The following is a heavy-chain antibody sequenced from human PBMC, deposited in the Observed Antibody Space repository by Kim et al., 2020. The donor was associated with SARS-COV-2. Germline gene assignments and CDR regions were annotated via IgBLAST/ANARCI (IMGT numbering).Heavy chain of an antibody. CDR2: MNPNSGNT. CDR1: GYTFTSYD. CDR3: ARGQLKTGTSIVPGVYCYYMDV. V-gene: IGHV1-8*01. Sequence: ASVKVSCKASGYTFTSYDINWVRQATGQGLEWMGWMNPNSGNTGYAQKFQGRVTMTRNTSISTAYMELSSLRSEDTAVYYCARGQLKTGTSIVPGVYCYYMDVWGQGTTVTVSS. J-gene: IGHJ6*03. D-gene: IGHD1-7*01.